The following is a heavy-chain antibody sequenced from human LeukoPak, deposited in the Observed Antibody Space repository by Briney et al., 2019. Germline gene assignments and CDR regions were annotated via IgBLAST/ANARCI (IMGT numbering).Heavy chain of an antibody. Sequence: GRSLRLSCAASGFTFSSHGMHWVRQAPGKGLEWVAVISYDGSNKYYADSVKGRFTISRDNSKNTLYLQMNGLRAEDTAVYYCAKDISVSVAVAGDWGQGTLVTVSS. CDR1: GFTFSSHG. J-gene: IGHJ4*02. D-gene: IGHD6-19*01. V-gene: IGHV3-30*18. CDR3: AKDISVSVAVAGD. CDR2: ISYDGSNK.